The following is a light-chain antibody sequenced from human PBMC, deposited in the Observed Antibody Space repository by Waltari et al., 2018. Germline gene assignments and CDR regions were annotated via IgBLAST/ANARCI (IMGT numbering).Light chain of an antibody. CDR1: QSMSSW. V-gene: IGKV1-5*03. CDR3: QQYNSYPWT. CDR2: KAS. J-gene: IGKJ1*01. Sequence: TCRASQSMSSWLAWYQQKSGKAPKLLIYKASSLESGVPSRFSGSGSGTEFTLTISSLQPDDFATYYCQQYNSYPWTCGQGTKVEIK.